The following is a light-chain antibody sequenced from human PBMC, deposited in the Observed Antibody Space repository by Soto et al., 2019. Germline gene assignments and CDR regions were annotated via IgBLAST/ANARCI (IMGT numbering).Light chain of an antibody. CDR3: QQYYSYPPGT. CDR1: QGISSY. CDR2: AAS. V-gene: IGKV1-8*01. Sequence: AIRMTQSPSSLSASTGDRVTITCRASQGISSYLAWYQQKPGEAPKLLIYAASTLQSGVPSRFSGSGSGTDFTLTISCLQSEDFATYYCQQYYSYPPGTFGQGTKLEIK. J-gene: IGKJ2*01.